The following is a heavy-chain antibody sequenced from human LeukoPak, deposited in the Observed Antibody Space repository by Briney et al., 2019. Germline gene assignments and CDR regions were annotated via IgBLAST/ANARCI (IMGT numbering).Heavy chain of an antibody. Sequence: GGSLRLSCAASGFTFNSYSVNWVRQAPGKGLEWVSYISSSSSTIYYADSVKDRFTISRDNAKNSLYLQMNSLRAEDTAVYYCARDGGYSYGYGAFDIWGQGTMVTVSS. V-gene: IGHV3-48*01. CDR2: ISSSSSTI. CDR1: GFTFNSYS. J-gene: IGHJ3*02. D-gene: IGHD5-18*01. CDR3: ARDGGYSYGYGAFDI.